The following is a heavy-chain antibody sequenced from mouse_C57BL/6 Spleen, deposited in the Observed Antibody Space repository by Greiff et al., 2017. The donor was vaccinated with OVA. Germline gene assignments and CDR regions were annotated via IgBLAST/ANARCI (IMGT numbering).Heavy chain of an antibody. CDR3: ARGGLLDAMDY. J-gene: IGHJ4*01. Sequence: QVQLKQPGAELVMPGASVKLSCKASGYTFTSYWMHWVKQRPGQGLEWIGEIDPSDSYTNYNQKFKGKSTLTVDKSSSTAYMQLSSLTSEDSAVYYCARGGLLDAMDYWGQGTSVTVSS. V-gene: IGHV1-69*01. CDR2: IDPSDSYT. D-gene: IGHD2-3*01. CDR1: GYTFTSYW.